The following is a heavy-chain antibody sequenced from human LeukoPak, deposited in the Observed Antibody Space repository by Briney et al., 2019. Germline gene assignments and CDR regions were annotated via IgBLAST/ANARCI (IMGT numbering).Heavy chain of an antibody. CDR1: GGSISSYY. Sequence: SETLSLTCTVSGGSISSYYWNWIRLPPAKGLEWIGHIHYSGSTNYTPSLRSRVTISVDTSKNQFSLKLTSVAAADSAMYYCARGGYYDSPFDYWGQGTLVTVSS. D-gene: IGHD3-22*01. V-gene: IGHV4-59*01. CDR2: IHYSGST. J-gene: IGHJ4*02. CDR3: ARGGYYDSPFDY.